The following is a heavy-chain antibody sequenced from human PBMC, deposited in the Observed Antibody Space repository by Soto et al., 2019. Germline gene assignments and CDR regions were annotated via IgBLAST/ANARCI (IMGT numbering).Heavy chain of an antibody. J-gene: IGHJ4*02. V-gene: IGHV1-69*02. CDR2: VNPILSMS. CDR1: GDTFNFYS. D-gene: IGHD3-10*01. CDR3: ATSYGSGYRAFDF. Sequence: SGDTFNFYSINWVRQAPGLGLEWMGRVNPILSMSNYAQRFQGRVTMTADKSTSTAYMELSGLCSEDTAIYYCATSYGSGYRAFDFWGQGALVTVSS.